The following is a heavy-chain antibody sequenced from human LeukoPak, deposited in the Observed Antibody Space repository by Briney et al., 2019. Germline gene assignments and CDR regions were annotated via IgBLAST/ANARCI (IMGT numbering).Heavy chain of an antibody. CDR1: GGTFSSYA. J-gene: IGHJ6*03. D-gene: IGHD2-15*01. CDR2: IIPIFGTA. Sequence: SVKVSCXASGGTFSSYAISWVRQAPGQGLEWMGGIIPIFGTANYAQKFQGRVTITADESTSTAYMELSSLRSEDTAVYYCARVRGGSQDYYYYYMDVWGKGTTVTVSS. CDR3: ARVRGGSQDYYYYYMDV. V-gene: IGHV1-69*13.